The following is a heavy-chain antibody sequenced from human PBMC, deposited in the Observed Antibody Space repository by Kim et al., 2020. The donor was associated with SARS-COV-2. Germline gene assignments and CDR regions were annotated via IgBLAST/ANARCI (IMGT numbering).Heavy chain of an antibody. CDR2: IYSGGST. J-gene: IGHJ4*02. D-gene: IGHD6-19*01. CDR3: ARDFPAGSGFDY. V-gene: IGHV3-66*02. Sequence: GGSLRLSCAASGFTVSSNYMSWVRQAPGKGLEWVSVIYSGGSTYYADSVKGRFTISRDNSKNTLYLQMNSLRAEDTAVYYCARDFPAGSGFDYWGQGTLVTVSS. CDR1: GFTVSSNY.